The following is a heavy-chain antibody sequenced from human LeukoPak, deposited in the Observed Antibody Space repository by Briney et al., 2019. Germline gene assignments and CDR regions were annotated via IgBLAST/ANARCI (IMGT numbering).Heavy chain of an antibody. D-gene: IGHD3-3*01. V-gene: IGHV1-69*05. J-gene: IGHJ4*02. Sequence: ASVKVSCKASGGTFSSYAISWVRQAPGQGLEWMGRIIPIFGTANYAQKFQGRVTITTDESTSTAYMELSSLRSEDTAVYYCAREDTIFGMVTGLDYWGQGTLVTVSS. CDR3: AREDTIFGMVTGLDY. CDR2: IIPIFGTA. CDR1: GGTFSSYA.